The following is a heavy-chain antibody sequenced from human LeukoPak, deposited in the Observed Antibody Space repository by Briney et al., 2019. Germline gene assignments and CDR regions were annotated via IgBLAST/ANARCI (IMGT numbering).Heavy chain of an antibody. J-gene: IGHJ6*02. CDR2: IWHDGSNK. Sequence: AGGSLRLSCVASGFNFRSSGMHWVRQVPGKGLEWVAVIWHDGSNKDYRDSVKGRFIISRDNSKNTLYLEMNKLRDEDTGIYYCVKDRAGSNLIRGVITGVMDVWGQGTTVTVSS. V-gene: IGHV3-33*06. CDR3: VKDRAGSNLIRGVITGVMDV. D-gene: IGHD3-10*01. CDR1: GFNFRSSG.